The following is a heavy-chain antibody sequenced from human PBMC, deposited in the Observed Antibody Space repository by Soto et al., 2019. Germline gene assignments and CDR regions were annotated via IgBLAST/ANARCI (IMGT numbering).Heavy chain of an antibody. CDR3: ARYSSSSVSFDY. Sequence: SETLSLTCAVYGGSFSGYYWSWIRQPPGKGLEWIGEINHSGSTNYNPSLKSRVTISVDTSKNQFSLKLSSVTAADTAVYYCARYSSSSVSFDYWGQGTLVTVSS. V-gene: IGHV4-34*01. D-gene: IGHD6-6*01. CDR2: INHSGST. CDR1: GGSFSGYY. J-gene: IGHJ4*02.